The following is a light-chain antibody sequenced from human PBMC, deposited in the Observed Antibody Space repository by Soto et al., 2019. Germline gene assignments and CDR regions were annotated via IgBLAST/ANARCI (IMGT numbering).Light chain of an antibody. Sequence: QPVLTQSPSASASLGASVKLTCTLRSGHSDYGIAWHQQQPDKGPRYLMKLNRDCSHNKGDGIPDRFSGSSSGAERYLTISSLHSDDEADYYCQTLDSVGVFGGGTKLTVL. CDR3: QTLDSVGV. J-gene: IGLJ2*01. CDR2: LNRDCSH. CDR1: SGHSDYG. V-gene: IGLV4-69*01.